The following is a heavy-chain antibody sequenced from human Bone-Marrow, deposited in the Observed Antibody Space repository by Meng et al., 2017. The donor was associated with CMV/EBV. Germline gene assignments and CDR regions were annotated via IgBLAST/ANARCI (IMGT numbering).Heavy chain of an antibody. CDR3: AHNDRSYYYDSSGYWVY. Sequence: SGPTLVKPTQTLTLTCTFSGFSLSTSGVGVGWIRQPPGKALEWLALIYWNDDKRYSPSLKSRLTITKDTPKNQVVLTMTNMDPVDTATYYCAHNDRSYYYDSSGYWVYWGQGTLVTVSS. CDR2: IYWNDDK. CDR1: GFSLSTSGVG. D-gene: IGHD3-22*01. V-gene: IGHV2-5*01. J-gene: IGHJ4*02.